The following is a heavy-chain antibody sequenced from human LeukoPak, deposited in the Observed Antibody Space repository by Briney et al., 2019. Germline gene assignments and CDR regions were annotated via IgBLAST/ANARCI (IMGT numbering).Heavy chain of an antibody. Sequence: GGSLRLSCAASGFTFSSYWMSWVRQAPGKGLEWVANIKQDGSEKYYVDSVKGRFTISRDNAKNSLYLQMNGLRAEDTAVYYCARAGGYYYDSSGYYDWGQGTLVTVSS. CDR2: IKQDGSEK. D-gene: IGHD3-22*01. CDR1: GFTFSSYW. CDR3: ARAGGYYYDSSGYYD. J-gene: IGHJ4*02. V-gene: IGHV3-7*01.